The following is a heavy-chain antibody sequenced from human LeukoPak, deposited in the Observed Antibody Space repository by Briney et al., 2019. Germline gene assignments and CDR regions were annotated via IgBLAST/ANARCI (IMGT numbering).Heavy chain of an antibody. CDR3: ARTSHFNLVVVAEDY. D-gene: IGHD2-15*01. Sequence: PGGSLRLSCAASGFTFGSYWMSWVRQAPGKGLEWVANIKQDGSEKYYVDSVKGRFTISRDNAKNSLYLQMNSLRAEDTAVYYCARTSHFNLVVVAEDYWGQGTLVTVSS. CDR2: IKQDGSEK. CDR1: GFTFGSYW. J-gene: IGHJ4*02. V-gene: IGHV3-7*01.